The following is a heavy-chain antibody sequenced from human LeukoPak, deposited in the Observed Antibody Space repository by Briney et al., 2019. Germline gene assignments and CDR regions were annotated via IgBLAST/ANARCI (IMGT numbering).Heavy chain of an antibody. CDR2: IYSNGNT. D-gene: IGHD3-10*01. J-gene: IGHJ4*02. V-gene: IGHV4-61*02. CDR3: ARGNGSGSPIDY. CDR1: GGSVSSGSYF. Sequence: SETLSLTCTVSGGSVSSGSYFWSWIRQPAGKGLEWIGRIYSNGNTNYNPSLKSRLTMSIDTSKNQFSLRLTSVTAADTAVFYCARGNGSGSPIDYWGQGTLVTVSA.